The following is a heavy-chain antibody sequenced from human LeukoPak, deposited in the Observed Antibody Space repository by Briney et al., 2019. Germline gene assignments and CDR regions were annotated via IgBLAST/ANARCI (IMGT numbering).Heavy chain of an antibody. CDR1: GFTFDDYA. J-gene: IGHJ4*02. V-gene: IGHV3-9*01. CDR2: ISWNSGSI. Sequence: GGSLRLSCAASGFTFDDYAMHWVRQAPGKGLEWVSGISWNSGSIGYADSVKGRFTISRDNSKNTLYLQMNSLRAEDTAVYYCARDGDPGGSYHRDWGQGTLVTVSS. D-gene: IGHD1-26*01. CDR3: ARDGDPGGSYHRD.